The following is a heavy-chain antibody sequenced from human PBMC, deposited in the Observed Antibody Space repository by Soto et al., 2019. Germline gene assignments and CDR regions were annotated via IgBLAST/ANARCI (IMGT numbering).Heavy chain of an antibody. J-gene: IGHJ4*02. CDR1: GYTFSNDA. D-gene: IGHD1-7*01. CDR3: ARASRYYWNYMMY. Sequence: QVKLVQSGAEVKKPGASVKVSCKASGYTFSNDAITWVRQAPGQGLEWMGWVSAYNGNTNYAQKFKGRVTMTTDTSTSTAYMEIRSLRYDDTAVYFCARASRYYWNYMMYWGQGTLVTVSS. V-gene: IGHV1-18*01. CDR2: VSAYNGNT.